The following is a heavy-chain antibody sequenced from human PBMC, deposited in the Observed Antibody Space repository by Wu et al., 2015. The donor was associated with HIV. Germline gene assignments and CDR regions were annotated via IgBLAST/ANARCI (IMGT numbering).Heavy chain of an antibody. V-gene: IGHV1-8*01. CDR1: GYTFTDYD. CDR3: AREFHHDTSGYYYRIHNWFDP. D-gene: IGHD3-22*01. Sequence: QVRLVQSGAEVKKPGASVKVSCKASGYTFTDYDIIWVRQAAGQGLEWVGWMNPNSGNTEYAQKFQGRVTMTRNTAISTAYMEVSSLRSEDTAVYFCAREFHHDTSGYYYRIHNWFDPWGQGTLVTVSS. J-gene: IGHJ5*02. CDR2: MNPNSGNT.